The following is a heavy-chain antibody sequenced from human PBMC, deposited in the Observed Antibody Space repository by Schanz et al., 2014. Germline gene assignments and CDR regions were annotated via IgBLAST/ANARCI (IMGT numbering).Heavy chain of an antibody. D-gene: IGHD2-15*01. CDR3: AKGMGYCSGGTCYDCYYYGLDV. Sequence: EVQLVESGGGLVKPGGSPRLSCAASGFTFNSYAMTWVRQAPGKGLEWVSSISHSGGSKYYADSMKGRFTIARDNSENTLYLQMNSLSADDTAVCYCAKGMGYCSGGTCYDCYYYGLDVWGQGTTVTVSS. V-gene: IGHV3-23*04. CDR2: ISHSGGSK. J-gene: IGHJ6*02. CDR1: GFTFNSYA.